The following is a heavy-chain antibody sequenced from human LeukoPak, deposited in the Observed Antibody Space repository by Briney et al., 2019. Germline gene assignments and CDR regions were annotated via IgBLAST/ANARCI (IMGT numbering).Heavy chain of an antibody. CDR1: GYTLTELS. CDR3: ATSPFVRGVAHFDY. Sequence: ASVKVSCKVSGYTLTELSMHWVRQAPGKGLEWMGGFDPEDGETIYAQKFQGRVTMTEDTSIDTAYMELSSLRSEDTAVYYCATSPFVRGVAHFDYWGQGTLVTVSS. V-gene: IGHV1-24*01. CDR2: FDPEDGET. D-gene: IGHD3-10*01. J-gene: IGHJ4*02.